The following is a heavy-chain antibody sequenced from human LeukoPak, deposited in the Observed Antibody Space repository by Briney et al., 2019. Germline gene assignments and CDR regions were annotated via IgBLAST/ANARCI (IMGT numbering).Heavy chain of an antibody. CDR2: IYPGDSDT. CDR1: GYMFTSYW. Sequence: GASLKISCKGSGYMFTSYWIGWVRQMPGKGLEWMGIIYPGDSDTRYSPSFQGQVTISADKSISTAYLQWSSLKASDTAMYYCARRLLGYCSGGSCEYYFDYWGQGTLVAVSS. D-gene: IGHD2-15*01. V-gene: IGHV5-51*01. CDR3: ARRLLGYCSGGSCEYYFDY. J-gene: IGHJ4*02.